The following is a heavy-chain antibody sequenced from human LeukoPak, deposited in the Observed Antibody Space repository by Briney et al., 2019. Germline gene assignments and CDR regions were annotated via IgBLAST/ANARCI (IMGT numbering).Heavy chain of an antibody. CDR1: GFTFSSYW. Sequence: PGGSLRLSCVASGFTFSSYWMNWVRQALGRGLEWVANIKQDGSERYFVDSVKGRFTISRDNAKNSLYLQMNSLRAEDTAVYYCARDRHDKLGIRGAFDIWGQGTMVTVSS. CDR3: ARDRHDKLGIRGAFDI. J-gene: IGHJ3*02. CDR2: IKQDGSER. D-gene: IGHD7-27*01. V-gene: IGHV3-7*01.